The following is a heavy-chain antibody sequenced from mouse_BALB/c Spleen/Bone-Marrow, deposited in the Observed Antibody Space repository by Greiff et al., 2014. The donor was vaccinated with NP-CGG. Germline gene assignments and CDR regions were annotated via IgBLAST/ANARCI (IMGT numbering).Heavy chain of an antibody. J-gene: IGHJ2*01. D-gene: IGHD2-4*01. CDR1: EFSLTTYG. CDR3: ARAHYDYVLFDY. CDR2: IWAGGST. V-gene: IGHV2-9*02. Sequence: VKLVESGPGLVAPSQSLSITCTVSEFSLTTYGVHWVRQPPGKGLEWLGVIWAGGSTNYNSALMSRLSISKDNSKSQVFLKMNSLQTDDTAMYYCARAHYDYVLFDYWGQGTTLTVSS.